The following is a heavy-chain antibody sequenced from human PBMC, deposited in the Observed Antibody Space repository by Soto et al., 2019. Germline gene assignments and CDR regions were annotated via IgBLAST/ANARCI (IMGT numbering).Heavy chain of an antibody. CDR1: GGTFSSYT. V-gene: IGHV1-69*08. J-gene: IGHJ4*02. D-gene: IGHD3-22*01. CDR2: IIPILGIA. Sequence: QVQLVQSGAEVKKPGSSVKVSCKASGGTFSSYTISWVRQAPGQGLEWMGRIIPILGIANYAQKFQGRVTITADKSTSTAYMELSSLRSEDTAVYYCARDGSSGYPSFYWGQGTLVTVSS. CDR3: ARDGSSGYPSFY.